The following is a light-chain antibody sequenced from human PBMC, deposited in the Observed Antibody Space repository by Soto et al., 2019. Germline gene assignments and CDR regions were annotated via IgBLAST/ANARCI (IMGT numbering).Light chain of an antibody. V-gene: IGLV2-14*01. J-gene: IGLJ1*01. CDR1: SSDVGIYNY. Sequence: QSALTQPASVSGSPGQSIAISCTGSSSDVGIYNYVSWYQQHPGKVPKLIIYEVSNRPSGVSNRFSGSKSGNTASLTISGLQAEDEADYYCSSYAGINTFVFGTGTKLTVL. CDR3: SSYAGINTFV. CDR2: EVS.